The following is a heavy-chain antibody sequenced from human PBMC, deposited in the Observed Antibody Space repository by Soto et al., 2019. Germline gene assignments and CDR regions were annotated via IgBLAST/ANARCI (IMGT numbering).Heavy chain of an antibody. Sequence: QVQLVESGGGVVQPGRSLRLSCAASGFTFNNYGMHWVRQAPGKGLEWVALIWHDGSNKGYADSVKGRSTISRDNSKNTLNLQMNSLRVEDTAVYYCTRAAIKGELLDYWGQGTQVTVSS. CDR1: GFTFNNYG. J-gene: IGHJ4*02. D-gene: IGHD1-26*01. CDR3: TRAAIKGELLDY. V-gene: IGHV3-33*01. CDR2: IWHDGSNK.